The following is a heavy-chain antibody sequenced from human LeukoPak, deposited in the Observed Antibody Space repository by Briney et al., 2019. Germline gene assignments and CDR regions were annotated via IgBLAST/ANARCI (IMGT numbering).Heavy chain of an antibody. CDR2: ISSSGSTI. CDR1: GFTFSDYY. J-gene: IGHJ4*02. V-gene: IGHV3-11*01. D-gene: IGHD6-6*01. CDR3: AKDQWQLGDYFDY. Sequence: PGGSLRLSCAASGFTFSDYYMSWIRQAPGKGLEWVSYISSSGSTIYYADSVKGRFTISRDNAKNSLYLQMNSLRAEDTAVYYCAKDQWQLGDYFDYWGQGTLVTVSS.